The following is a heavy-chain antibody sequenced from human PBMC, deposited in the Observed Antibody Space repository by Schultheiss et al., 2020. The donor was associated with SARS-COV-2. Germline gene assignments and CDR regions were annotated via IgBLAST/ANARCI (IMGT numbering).Heavy chain of an antibody. Sequence: ASVKVSCKASGYTFTGYYMHWVRQAPGQGLEWMGWINPNSGGTNYAQKFQGRVTMTRDTSISTAYMELSRLRSDDTAVYYCARDKWRATVTTAHDYWGQGTLVTVSS. V-gene: IGHV1-2*02. J-gene: IGHJ4*02. D-gene: IGHD4-17*01. CDR2: INPNSGGT. CDR3: ARDKWRATVTTAHDY. CDR1: GYTFTGYY.